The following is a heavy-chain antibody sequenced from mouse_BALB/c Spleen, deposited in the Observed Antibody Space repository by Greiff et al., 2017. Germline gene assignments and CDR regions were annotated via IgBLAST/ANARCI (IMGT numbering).Heavy chain of an antibody. CDR3: AREAGNFAY. D-gene: IGHD2-1*01. CDR1: GFTFSSYA. V-gene: IGHV5-6-5*01. J-gene: IGHJ3*01. Sequence: EVQRVESGGGLVKPGGSLKLSCAASGFTFSSYAMSWVRQTPEKRLEWVASISSGGSTYYPDSVKGRFTISRDNARNILYLQMSSLRSEDTAMYYCAREAGNFAYWGQGTLVTVSA. CDR2: ISSGGST.